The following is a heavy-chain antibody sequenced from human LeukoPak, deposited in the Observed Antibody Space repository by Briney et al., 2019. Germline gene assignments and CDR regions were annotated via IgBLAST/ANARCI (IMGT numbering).Heavy chain of an antibody. J-gene: IGHJ6*02. V-gene: IGHV1-2*02. CDR3: ARVVNIVATNYYYYGMDV. CDR2: INPNSGGT. D-gene: IGHD5-12*01. CDR1: GYTFTGYY. Sequence: ASVNLSCKVSGYTFTGYYMHWVRQAPGQGLEWMGWINPNSGGTNYAQKFQGRVTMTRDTSISTAYMELSRLRSDDTAVYYCARVVNIVATNYYYYGMDVWGQGTTVTVSS.